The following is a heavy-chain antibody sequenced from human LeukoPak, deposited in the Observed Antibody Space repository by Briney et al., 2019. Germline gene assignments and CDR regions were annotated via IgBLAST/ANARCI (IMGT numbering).Heavy chain of an antibody. D-gene: IGHD3-22*01. V-gene: IGHV4-34*01. CDR1: GGSFSGYY. Sequence: PSETLSLTCAVYGGSFSGYYWSWIRQPPGKGLEWIGEINHSGSTNYNPSLKSRVTMSVDTSKNQFSLKLSSVAAADTAVYYCARGKLYYYDSSGYPRTYYFDYWGQGTLVTVSS. CDR3: ARGKLYYYDSSGYPRTYYFDY. J-gene: IGHJ4*02. CDR2: INHSGST.